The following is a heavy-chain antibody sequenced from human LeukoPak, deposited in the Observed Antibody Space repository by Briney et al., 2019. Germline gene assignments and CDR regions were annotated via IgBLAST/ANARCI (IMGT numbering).Heavy chain of an antibody. J-gene: IGHJ6*03. V-gene: IGHV4-34*01. Sequence: PSETLSLTCAVCGGSRWGYYGSWIRRSTRKGLEWIGEITHSGLTTYNASLKSRVTIPQDTSKHQFSLTLTSVTAADTAVYYCSSGMVNDYYYRDVWGNGTTVIVSS. CDR3: SSGMVNDYYYRDV. CDR1: GGSRWGYY. CDR2: ITHSGLT. D-gene: IGHD5-18*01.